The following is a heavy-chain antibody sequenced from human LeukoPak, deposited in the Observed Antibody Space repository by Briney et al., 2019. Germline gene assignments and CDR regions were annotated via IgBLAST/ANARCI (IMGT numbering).Heavy chain of an antibody. CDR3: ARGVSGTGPDI. CDR1: GFTFSSYW. CDR2: IKTDGSST. V-gene: IGHV3-74*01. J-gene: IGHJ3*02. Sequence: GGSLRLSCAASGFTFSSYWMHWVRQAPGKGLVWVSRIKTDGSSTDYADSVKGRFTISRDSATNTMYLQMNSLRAEDTAVYYCARGVSGTGPDIWGLGTMVTVSS. D-gene: IGHD5/OR15-5a*01.